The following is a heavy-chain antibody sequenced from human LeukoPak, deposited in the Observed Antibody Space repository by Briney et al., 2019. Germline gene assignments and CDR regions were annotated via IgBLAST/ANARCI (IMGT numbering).Heavy chain of an antibody. D-gene: IGHD6-19*01. Sequence: PSETLSLTCTVSGGSISSYYWSWIRQPPGKGLEWIEYIYYSGSTNYNPSLKSRVTISVDTSKNQFSLKLSSVTAADTAVYYCARVPRGGWYLFDYWGQGTLVTVSS. V-gene: IGHV4-59*01. CDR1: GGSISSYY. CDR2: IYYSGST. CDR3: ARVPRGGWYLFDY. J-gene: IGHJ4*02.